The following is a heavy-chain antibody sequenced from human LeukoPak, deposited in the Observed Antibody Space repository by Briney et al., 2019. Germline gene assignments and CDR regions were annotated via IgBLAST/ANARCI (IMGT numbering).Heavy chain of an antibody. CDR1: GFTFSSYS. Sequence: GGSLRLSCAASGFTFSSYSMNWVRQAPGKGLEWVSSISSSSSYIYYADSVKGRFTISRDNAKNSLYLQMNSLRAEDTAVYYCARDPGGYDFWSGYYGSYMDVWGKGTTVTVSS. CDR3: ARDPGGYDFWSGYYGSYMDV. CDR2: ISSSSSYI. D-gene: IGHD3-3*01. V-gene: IGHV3-21*01. J-gene: IGHJ6*03.